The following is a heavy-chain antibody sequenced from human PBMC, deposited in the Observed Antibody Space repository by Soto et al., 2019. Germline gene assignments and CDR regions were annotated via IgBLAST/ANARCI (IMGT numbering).Heavy chain of an antibody. V-gene: IGHV1-69*12. CDR1: GGTFSSNA. J-gene: IGHJ5*02. D-gene: IGHD1-26*01. CDR2: IIPIFGTT. CDR3: AREDCFTPTCYYRFDP. Sequence: QVQLVQSGAEVKKPGSSVKVSCKASGGTFSSNAVSWVRQAPGQGLEWMGGIIPIFGTTIYAQNFQGRVTITADESTSTAYMELSSLRAEDTAVYYCAREDCFTPTCYYRFDPWGQGTLVTVSS.